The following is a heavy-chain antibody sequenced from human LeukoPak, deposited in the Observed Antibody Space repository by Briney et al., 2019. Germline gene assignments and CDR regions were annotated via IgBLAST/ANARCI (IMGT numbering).Heavy chain of an antibody. CDR1: GYTFTGYY. Sequence: ASVKVSCKASGYTFTGYYMHWVRQAPGQGLEWMGWINPNSGGTNYARKFQGRVTMTRDTSISTAYMELSRLRSDDTAVYYCARSGDTYYYDSSGYYDWFDPWGQGTLVTVSS. CDR2: INPNSGGT. J-gene: IGHJ5*02. D-gene: IGHD3-22*01. V-gene: IGHV1-2*02. CDR3: ARSGDTYYYDSSGYYDWFDP.